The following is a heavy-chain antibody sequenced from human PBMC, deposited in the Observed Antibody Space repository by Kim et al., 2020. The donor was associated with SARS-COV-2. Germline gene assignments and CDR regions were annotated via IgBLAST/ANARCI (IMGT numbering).Heavy chain of an antibody. D-gene: IGHD5-12*01. V-gene: IGHV4-39*01. CDR2: IYYSGTT. CDR1: GGSISSSSYY. Sequence: SETLSLTCTVSGGSISSSSYYWGWIRQPPGKGPEWIGNIYYSGTTYYNASLKSRVTISVDTSKNQVSLKLTSVTAADTAVYYCASAGRGGYIFDFWGQGILVTVSS. J-gene: IGHJ4*02. CDR3: ASAGRGGYIFDF.